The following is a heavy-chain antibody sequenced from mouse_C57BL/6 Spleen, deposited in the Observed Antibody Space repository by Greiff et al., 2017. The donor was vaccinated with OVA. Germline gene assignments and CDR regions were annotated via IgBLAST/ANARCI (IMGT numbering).Heavy chain of an antibody. CDR3: ARSVTTGAIDY. D-gene: IGHD1-1*01. J-gene: IGHJ4*01. CDR1: GYTFTSYW. CDR2: IYPGSGST. V-gene: IGHV1-55*01. Sequence: VQLQQPGAELVKPGASVKMSCKASGYTFTSYWITWVKQRPGQGLEWIGDIYPGSGSTNYNEKFKSKATLTVDTSSSTACMQHSSLTSEDSAVYYCARSVTTGAIDYWGQGTSVTVSS.